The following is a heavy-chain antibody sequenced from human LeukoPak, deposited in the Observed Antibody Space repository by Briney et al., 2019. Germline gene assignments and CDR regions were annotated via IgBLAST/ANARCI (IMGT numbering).Heavy chain of an antibody. CDR3: AKDEGFWFGEFTHHDAFDI. V-gene: IGHV3-23*01. J-gene: IGHJ3*02. D-gene: IGHD3-10*01. Sequence: PGGSLRLSCAASGFTFSSYGMSWVRQAPGKGLEWVSAISGSGGSTYYADSVKGRFTISRDNSKNTLYLQMNSLRAEDTAVYYCAKDEGFWFGEFTHHDAFDIWGQGTMVTVSS. CDR1: GFTFSSYG. CDR2: ISGSGGST.